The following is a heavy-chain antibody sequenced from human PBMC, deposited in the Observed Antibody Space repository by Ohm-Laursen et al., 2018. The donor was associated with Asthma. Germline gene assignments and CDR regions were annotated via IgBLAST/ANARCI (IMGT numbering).Heavy chain of an antibody. Sequence: TLSLTCAVSGGSISSYYWSWIRQPPGKGLEWIGYIYYSGSTNYNPSLKSRVTISVDTSKNQFSLKLSSVTAADTAVYYCARDQGYSSGSLDYWGQGTLVTVSS. D-gene: IGHD6-19*01. CDR1: GGSISSYY. CDR3: ARDQGYSSGSLDY. V-gene: IGHV4-59*01. J-gene: IGHJ4*02. CDR2: IYYSGST.